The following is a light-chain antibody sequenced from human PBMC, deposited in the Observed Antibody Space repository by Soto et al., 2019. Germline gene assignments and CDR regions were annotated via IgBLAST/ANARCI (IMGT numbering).Light chain of an antibody. CDR1: QSVSSY. J-gene: IGKJ2*01. V-gene: IGKV3-11*01. CDR2: DAS. CDR3: PQRSNCPPYT. Sequence: EIVLTQSPATLSLSPGERATLSCRASQSVSSYLAWYQQKPGQAPRLLIYDASNSATGIPARFSGSWSGTDFTLTISSLEPEDFAVYYCPQRSNCPPYTFGQGTKLEIK.